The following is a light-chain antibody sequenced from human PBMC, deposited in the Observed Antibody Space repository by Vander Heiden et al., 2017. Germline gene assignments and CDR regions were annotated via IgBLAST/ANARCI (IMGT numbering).Light chain of an antibody. CDR3: QQRSNWPPKYT. V-gene: IGKV3-11*01. Sequence: EIVLTQSTATLSLSPGERATLSCRASQSVSSYLAWYQQKPCQAPRLLIYDASNRATGIPARFSGSGSGTDFTLTISSLEPEDFAVYYCQQRSNWPPKYTFGQGTKLKIK. J-gene: IGKJ2*01. CDR2: DAS. CDR1: QSVSSY.